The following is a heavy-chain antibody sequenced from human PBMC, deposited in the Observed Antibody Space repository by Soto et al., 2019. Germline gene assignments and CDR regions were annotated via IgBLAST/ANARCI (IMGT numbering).Heavy chain of an antibody. Sequence: QAQLVQSGAEVRKPGASVKVSCKASGYTFYSHSISWVRQAPGQGLEWMGRINADYGNTQYAQKFRGRVTMTTDTSTTTVYMELTNLRSDYTAVYYCARGIQGDYYSGIDVWGQGTTVTVSS. D-gene: IGHD1-26*01. CDR1: GYTFYSHS. J-gene: IGHJ6*02. V-gene: IGHV1-18*01. CDR2: INADYGNT. CDR3: ARGIQGDYYSGIDV.